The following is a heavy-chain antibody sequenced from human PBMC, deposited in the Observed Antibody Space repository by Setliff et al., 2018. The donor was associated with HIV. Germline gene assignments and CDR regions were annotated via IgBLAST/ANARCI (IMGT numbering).Heavy chain of an antibody. J-gene: IGHJ6*02. CDR2: IYHSGNT. CDR3: ARDGSRTTGATGYYYGLDV. V-gene: IGHV4-38-2*02. D-gene: IGHD1-1*01. CDR1: GYSISNDYY. Sequence: KASETLSLTCTVSGYSISNDYYWGWIRQPPGKGLEWMASIYHSGNTYYNPSLKSRVTISVDTSKNQFSLRLSSVTAADTAVYYCARDGSRTTGATGYYYGLDVWGQGTTVTVSS.